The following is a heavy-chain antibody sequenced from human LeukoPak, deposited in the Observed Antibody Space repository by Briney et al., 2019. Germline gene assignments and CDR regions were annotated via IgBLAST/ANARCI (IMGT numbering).Heavy chain of an antibody. Sequence: GGSLRLSCAASGFTFSSYSMNWVRQAPGKGLEWVSYISSSSSTIYYADSMKGRFTISRDNAKNTLYLQMNSLRAEDTAVYYCARVGSSWPNWYFDLWGRGTLVTVSS. J-gene: IGHJ2*01. CDR1: GFTFSSYS. CDR2: ISSSSSTI. D-gene: IGHD6-13*01. V-gene: IGHV3-48*04. CDR3: ARVGSSWPNWYFDL.